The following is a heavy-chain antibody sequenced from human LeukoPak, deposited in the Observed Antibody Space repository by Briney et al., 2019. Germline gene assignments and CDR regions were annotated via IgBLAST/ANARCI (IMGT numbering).Heavy chain of an antibody. CDR2: ISSSSSTI. V-gene: IGHV3-48*01. Sequence: AGGSLRLSCAASGFTFSSYSMNWVRQAPGKGLEWVSYISSSSSTIYYADSVKGRFTISRDNAKNSLYLQMNSLRAEDTAVYYCATLDSSWYSGFDYWSQGTLVTVSS. J-gene: IGHJ4*02. D-gene: IGHD6-13*01. CDR1: GFTFSSYS. CDR3: ATLDSSWYSGFDY.